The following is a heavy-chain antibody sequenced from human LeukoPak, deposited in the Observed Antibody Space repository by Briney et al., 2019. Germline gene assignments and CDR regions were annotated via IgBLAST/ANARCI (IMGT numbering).Heavy chain of an antibody. CDR3: ARDYDFWSGPGP. Sequence: VASVKVSCKASGYTFTGYYMHWVRQAPGQGLEWMEWINPNSGGTNYAQKFQGRVTMTRDTSISTAYMELSRLRSDDTAVYYCARDYDFWSGPGPWGQGTLVTVSS. D-gene: IGHD3-3*01. CDR2: INPNSGGT. V-gene: IGHV1-2*02. J-gene: IGHJ5*02. CDR1: GYTFTGYY.